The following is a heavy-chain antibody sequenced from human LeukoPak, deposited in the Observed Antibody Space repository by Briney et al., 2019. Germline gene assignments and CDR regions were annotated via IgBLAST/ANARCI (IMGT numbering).Heavy chain of an antibody. CDR3: ARDLRSRDAFDF. CDR2: INPNSGGT. CDR1: GYTFTDYF. J-gene: IGHJ3*01. Sequence: ASVTVSCKASGYTFTDYFMHWVRQAPGQGLEWMGWINPNSGGTNYAQKFQGRVTLTRDTSISTAYMELSRLRSDDTAVYYCARDLRSRDAFDFWGQGTMVTVSS. D-gene: IGHD5/OR15-5a*01. V-gene: IGHV1-2*02.